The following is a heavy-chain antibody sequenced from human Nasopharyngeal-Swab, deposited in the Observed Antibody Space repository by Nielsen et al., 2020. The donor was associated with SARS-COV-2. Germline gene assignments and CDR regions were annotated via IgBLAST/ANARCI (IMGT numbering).Heavy chain of an antibody. V-gene: IGHV3-21*01. CDR2: ISSSSSYI. CDR1: GFTFSSYS. CDR3: ARGQAGYCSSTSCYPYYYYYYMDV. D-gene: IGHD2-2*01. J-gene: IGHJ6*03. Sequence: GGSLRLSCAASGFTFSSYSMNWVRQAPGKGLEWDSSISSSSSYIYYADSVKGRFTISRDNAKNSLYLQMNSLRAEDTAVYYCARGQAGYCSSTSCYPYYYYYYMDVWGKGTTVTVSS.